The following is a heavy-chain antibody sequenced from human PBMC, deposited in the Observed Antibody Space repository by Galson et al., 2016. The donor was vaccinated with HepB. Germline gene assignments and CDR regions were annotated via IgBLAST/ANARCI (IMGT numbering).Heavy chain of an antibody. CDR1: GYSFTNYG. V-gene: IGHV1-18*01. J-gene: IGHJ3*02. CDR3: ARDRIVVVPGVMDYYVFDM. D-gene: IGHD2-2*01. CDR2: INIYNGNT. Sequence: SVKVSCKALGYSFTNYGLSWVRQAPGQGLEWMGWINIYNGNTNYAQKFQGRVTMTIDTSTSTAFMELRSLRSDDTAVYYCARDRIVVVPGVMDYYVFDMWGQGTMVAVSS.